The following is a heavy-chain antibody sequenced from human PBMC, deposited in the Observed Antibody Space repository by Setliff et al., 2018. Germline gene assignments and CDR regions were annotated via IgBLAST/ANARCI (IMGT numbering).Heavy chain of an antibody. CDR2: INPSGGST. J-gene: IGHJ4*02. CDR3: ARDAGGWNFDY. Sequence: AASVKVSCKASGYIFTSYNMHWVRQAPGQGLEWMGIINPSGGSTRYAQKLQGRVTMTRDTSTSTVYMELSSLRSEDTAVYYCARDAGGWNFDYWGQGTLVTVSS. D-gene: IGHD6-19*01. CDR1: GYIFTSYN. V-gene: IGHV1-46*01.